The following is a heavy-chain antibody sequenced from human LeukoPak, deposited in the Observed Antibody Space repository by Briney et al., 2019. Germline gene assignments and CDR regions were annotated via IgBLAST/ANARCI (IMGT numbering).Heavy chain of an antibody. CDR1: GSTFSNFG. CDR3: ASLLVAGVASVDY. D-gene: IGHD6-19*01. CDR2: ITGAGNNI. V-gene: IGHV3-21*05. Sequence: GGSLRLSCVVSGSTFSNFGMNWVRQAPGQGLEWLSYITGAGNNIYYADSVKGRFTISRDNAKNSMFLQMNSLRAEDTAVYYCASLLVAGVASVDYWGQGTLVTVSS. J-gene: IGHJ4*02.